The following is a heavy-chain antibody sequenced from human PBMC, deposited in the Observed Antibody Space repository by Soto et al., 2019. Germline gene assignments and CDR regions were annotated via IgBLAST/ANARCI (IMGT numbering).Heavy chain of an antibody. D-gene: IGHD1-26*01. Sequence: PSETLSLTCDFSCGSISTSVLWTWVRQFPGRGLEWIGEIAHDGHTNYNPSLSGRVTMSVDLSNSQFSLNVASVNAADTAVYFCAGGRDYDYWGQGTLVTVSS. J-gene: IGHJ4*02. V-gene: IGHV4-4*02. CDR1: CGSISTSVL. CDR3: AGGRDYDY. CDR2: IAHDGHT.